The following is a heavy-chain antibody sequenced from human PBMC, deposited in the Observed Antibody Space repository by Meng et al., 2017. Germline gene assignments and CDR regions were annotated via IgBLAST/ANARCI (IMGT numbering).Heavy chain of an antibody. D-gene: IGHD3-10*01. CDR2: INAGNGNT. CDR1: GNPVTSNA. Sequence: VQFWQLQVEWNKPEALVKRSGNAAGNPVTSNAMHWDSHAPGQRIEWMGWINAGNGNTKYSQQFQGSVTNTSDTTASTAYMELSSLRSEDTAVYYCARSHGLLWFGEDLDYWGQGTLVTVSS. CDR3: ARSHGLLWFGEDLDY. V-gene: IGHV1-3*01. J-gene: IGHJ4*02.